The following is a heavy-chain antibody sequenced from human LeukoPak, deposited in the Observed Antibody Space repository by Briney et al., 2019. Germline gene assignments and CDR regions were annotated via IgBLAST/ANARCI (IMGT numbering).Heavy chain of an antibody. CDR2: INPSGGST. J-gene: IGHJ4*02. Sequence: ASVKVSCKASGYTFTSYYMHWVRQAPGQGLEWMGIINPSGGSTSYAQKFQGRVTMTRDMSTSTVYMELSSLRSEDAAVYYCARERGQALDYWGQGTLVTVSS. D-gene: IGHD3-10*01. CDR3: ARERGQALDY. CDR1: GYTFTSYY. V-gene: IGHV1-46*01.